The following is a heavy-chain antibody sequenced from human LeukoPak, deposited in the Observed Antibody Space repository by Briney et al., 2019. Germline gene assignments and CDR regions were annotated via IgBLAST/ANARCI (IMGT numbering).Heavy chain of an antibody. J-gene: IGHJ4*02. CDR3: ARGFGYVGNFLVY. D-gene: IGHD4-23*01. Sequence: PSQTMSLTCTVSGGSISSYYWGWIRQPPGKGLEWIGYIYYSGNTNYNPSLKSRVTISVDTSKNQFSLKLSSVTAADTAVYYCARGFGYVGNFLVYWGQGTLVTVSS. CDR2: IYYSGNT. V-gene: IGHV4-59*01. CDR1: GGSISSYY.